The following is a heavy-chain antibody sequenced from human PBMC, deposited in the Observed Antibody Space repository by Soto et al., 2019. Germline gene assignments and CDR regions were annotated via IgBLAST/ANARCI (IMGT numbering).Heavy chain of an antibody. J-gene: IGHJ5*02. CDR2: IYSGGST. CDR3: ARASNDFWSGPAKWFAP. Sequence: GGSLRLSCAASGFTVSSNYMSWVRQAPGKGLEWVSVIYSGGSTYYADSVKGRFTISRHNSKNTLYLQMNSLRAEDTAVYYFARASNDFWSGPAKWFAPWGQGTLVTVSS. D-gene: IGHD3-3*01. V-gene: IGHV3-53*04. CDR1: GFTVSSNY.